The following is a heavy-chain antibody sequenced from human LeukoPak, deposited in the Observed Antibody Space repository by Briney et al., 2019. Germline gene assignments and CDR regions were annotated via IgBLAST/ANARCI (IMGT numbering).Heavy chain of an antibody. V-gene: IGHV3-30*02. Sequence: GGSLRLSCAASGFTFSSYGMHWVRQAPGKGLEWVAFIRYVGSNKYYADSVKGRFTISRDNSKNTLYLQMNSLRAEDTAVYYCAKESRWELPLYWGQGTLVTVSS. CDR1: GFTFSSYG. D-gene: IGHD1-26*01. J-gene: IGHJ4*02. CDR3: AKESRWELPLY. CDR2: IRYVGSNK.